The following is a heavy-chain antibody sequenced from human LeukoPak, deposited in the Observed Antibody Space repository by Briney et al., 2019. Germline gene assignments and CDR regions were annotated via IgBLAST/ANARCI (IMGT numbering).Heavy chain of an antibody. CDR3: ARDYCGGDCFPDY. J-gene: IGHJ4*02. V-gene: IGHV1-2*06. CDR1: GYTFTGYY. D-gene: IGHD2-21*02. Sequence: ASVKVSCKTSGYTFTGYYIHWVRQAPGQGLEWMGRINPNSGDTNYAQKFQGRVTMTRDTSISTAYMELSRLRSDDTAVYYCARDYCGGDCFPDYWGQGTLVTVSS. CDR2: INPNSGDT.